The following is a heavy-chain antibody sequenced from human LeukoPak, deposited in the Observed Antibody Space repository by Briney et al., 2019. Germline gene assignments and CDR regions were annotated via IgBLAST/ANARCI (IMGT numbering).Heavy chain of an antibody. CDR3: ATAFGTGASFEY. CDR2: IRHDGTNQ. D-gene: IGHD2-8*02. Sequence: GGSLRLSCVASGVTLSSYGMHWVRQAPGKGLEWVAYIRHDGTNQYNADSLKGRFTVSRDNSQNTLYLQMDTLIAEDTAVYYCATAFGTGASFEYWGQGTLVTVSS. V-gene: IGHV3-30*02. CDR1: GVTLSSYG. J-gene: IGHJ4*02.